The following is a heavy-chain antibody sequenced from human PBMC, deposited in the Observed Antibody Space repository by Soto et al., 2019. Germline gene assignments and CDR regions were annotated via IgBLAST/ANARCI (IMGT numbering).Heavy chain of an antibody. CDR2: INSDGSST. CDR3: VRTSLVVAAATREDY. CDR1: GFTFSSYW. J-gene: IGHJ4*02. D-gene: IGHD2-15*01. V-gene: IGHV3-74*01. Sequence: EVQLVESGVGLVQHGGSLRLSCAASGFTFSSYWMHWVRQAPGKGLVWVSRINSDGSSTSYADSVKGRFTISRDNAKNTLYLQMNSRRAEDTAVYYCVRTSLVVAAATREDYWGQGTLVTVSS.